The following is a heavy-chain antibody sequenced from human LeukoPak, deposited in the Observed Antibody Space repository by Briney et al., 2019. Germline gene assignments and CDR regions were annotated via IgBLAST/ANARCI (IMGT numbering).Heavy chain of an antibody. D-gene: IGHD4-17*01. V-gene: IGHV3-48*03. CDR2: ISSSGSTI. CDR3: ARADDPSSDYDYYYYGMDV. CDR1: GFTFSSYE. J-gene: IGHJ6*02. Sequence: PGGSLRLSCAASGFTFSSYEMNWVRQAPGKRLEWVSYISSSGSTIYYADSVKGRFTISRDNAKNSLYLQMNSLRAEDTAVYYCARADDPSSDYDYYYYGMDVWGQGTTVTVSS.